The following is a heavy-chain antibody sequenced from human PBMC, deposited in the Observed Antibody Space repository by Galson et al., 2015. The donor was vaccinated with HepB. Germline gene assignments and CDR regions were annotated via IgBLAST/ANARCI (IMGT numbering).Heavy chain of an antibody. Sequence: SLRLSCAASGFTFSSYAMHWVRQAPGKGLEWVAVIWYDGSNKYYADSVKGRFTISRDNSKNTLYLQMNSLRAEDTAVYYCARAWEAMVPGAFDIWGQGTMVTVSS. CDR3: ARAWEAMVPGAFDI. V-gene: IGHV3-33*08. D-gene: IGHD3-10*01. CDR1: GFTFSSYA. J-gene: IGHJ3*02. CDR2: IWYDGSNK.